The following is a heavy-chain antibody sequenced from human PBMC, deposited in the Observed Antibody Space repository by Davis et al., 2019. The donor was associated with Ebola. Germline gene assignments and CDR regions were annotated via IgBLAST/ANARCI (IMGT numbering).Heavy chain of an antibody. CDR2: IKSSGETT. CDR3: ARARYFDWLFWAY. Sequence: GESLKISCAASGFTFSSYSMNWVRQAPGKGLEWVSYIKSSGETTYYADSVKGRFTISRDNAKNSLYLQMNSLRAEDTAVYYCARARYFDWLFWAYWGQGTLVTVSS. CDR1: GFTFSSYS. J-gene: IGHJ4*02. V-gene: IGHV3-48*04. D-gene: IGHD3-9*01.